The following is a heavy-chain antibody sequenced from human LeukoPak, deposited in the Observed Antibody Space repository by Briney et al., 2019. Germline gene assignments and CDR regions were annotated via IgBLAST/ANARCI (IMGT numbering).Heavy chain of an antibody. J-gene: IGHJ4*02. CDR1: GFTVSNDY. V-gene: IGHV3-53*01. CDR2: IYGGGDT. D-gene: IGHD6-6*01. CDR3: TRLLPSSHHFFDS. Sequence: GGSLRLSCAVSGFTVSNDYMSWVRQAPGKGLEWVSVIYGGGDTYYADSVRGRFTISRDNFENTLFLQMDSLRAEVTAVYCTRLLPSSHHFFDSWGQGTLVTVSS.